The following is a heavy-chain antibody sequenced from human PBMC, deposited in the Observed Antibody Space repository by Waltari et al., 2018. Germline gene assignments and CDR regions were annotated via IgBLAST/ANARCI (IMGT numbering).Heavy chain of an antibody. J-gene: IGHJ4*02. CDR2: IYYSGST. D-gene: IGHD2-21*01. CDR1: GGSISSYY. V-gene: IGHV4-59*01. Sequence: QVQLQESGPGLVKPSETLSLTCTVSGGSISSYYWSWIRQPPGKGLEWIGYIYYSGSTNYNPSLKSRVTISVDTSKNQFSLKLSSVTAADTAVYYCARDEDGGNWAPDFWGQGTLVTVSS. CDR3: ARDEDGGNWAPDF.